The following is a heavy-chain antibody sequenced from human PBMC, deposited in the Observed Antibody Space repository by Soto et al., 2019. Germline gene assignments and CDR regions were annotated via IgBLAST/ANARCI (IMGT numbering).Heavy chain of an antibody. Sequence: GGSLRLSCAASGVTCSSYARSWVRQAPGKGLEWVSAISGSGGSTYYADSVKGRFTISRDNSKNTLYLQMNSLRAEDTAVYYCAKAYDPDDYYYYTAVWGKGTTVTVSS. D-gene: IGHD3-22*01. CDR2: ISGSGGST. CDR1: GVTCSSYA. V-gene: IGHV3-23*01. J-gene: IGHJ6*03. CDR3: AKAYDPDDYYYYTAV.